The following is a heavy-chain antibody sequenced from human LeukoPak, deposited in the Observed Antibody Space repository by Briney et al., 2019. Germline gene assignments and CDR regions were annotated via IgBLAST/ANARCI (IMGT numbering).Heavy chain of an antibody. CDR1: GFTFTTYA. V-gene: IGHV3-23*01. J-gene: IGHJ3*02. D-gene: IGHD2-2*01. CDR3: AKGYCSSSSCYSYAFDI. CDR2: ISGSGSST. Sequence: PGGSLRLSCSASGFTFTTYAMSWVRQAPGKGLEWVSAISGSGSSTYSADSVKGRFTISRDNSKNTLFLQMNSLRAEDTAVYYCAKGYCSSSSCYSYAFDIWGQGTVVTVSS.